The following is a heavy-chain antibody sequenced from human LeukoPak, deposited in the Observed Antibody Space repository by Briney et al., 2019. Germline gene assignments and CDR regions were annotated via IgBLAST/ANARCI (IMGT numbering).Heavy chain of an antibody. CDR3: ARLGSYYWYFDY. CDR2: IKQDGSEK. J-gene: IGHJ4*02. Sequence: TGGSLRLSCAASGFIFRNYWMSWVRQTPGKGLEWVANIKQDGSEKYYVDSAKGRFTISRDNAKNSLYLQMNSLRAEDTAVYYCARLGSYYWYFDYWGQGTLVTVSS. D-gene: IGHD1-26*01. V-gene: IGHV3-7*01. CDR1: GFIFRNYW.